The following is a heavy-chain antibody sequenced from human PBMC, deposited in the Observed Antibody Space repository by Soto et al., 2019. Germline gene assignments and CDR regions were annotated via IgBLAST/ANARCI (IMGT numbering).Heavy chain of an antibody. Sequence: PRLSCAASGFTFTRYSMNWVRQAPGKGLEWVSSISSTTNYIYYGDSMKGRFTISRDNAKNSLYLEMNSLRAEDTAVYYCARESEDLTSNFDYLGQGTLGTVSS. CDR1: GFTFTRYS. CDR3: ARESEDLTSNFDY. V-gene: IGHV3-21*06. J-gene: IGHJ4*02. CDR2: ISSTTNYI.